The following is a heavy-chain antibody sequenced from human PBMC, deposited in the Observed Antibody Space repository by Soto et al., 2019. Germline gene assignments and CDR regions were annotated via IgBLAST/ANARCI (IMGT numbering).Heavy chain of an antibody. J-gene: IGHJ6*03. CDR3: ARVAEMGTVTEGYYYYMDV. CDR2: IIPILGVA. V-gene: IGHV1-69*04. CDR1: GATFSNHT. D-gene: IGHD4-17*01. Sequence: QVQLVQSGAEVKKPGSSVKVSCKASGATFSNHTISWVRQAPGQGLEWMGRIIPILGVANYAKKFQGRGTIAADKSTTTAYMGLSSLRSADTAVYYCARVAEMGTVTEGYYYYMDVWGKGTTVTVSS.